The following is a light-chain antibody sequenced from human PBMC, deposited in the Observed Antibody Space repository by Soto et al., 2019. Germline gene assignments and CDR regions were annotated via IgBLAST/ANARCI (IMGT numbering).Light chain of an antibody. CDR3: QQYSNWPPIT. CDR2: DTS. CDR1: QSVSIH. J-gene: IGKJ5*01. V-gene: IGKV3-15*01. Sequence: VMTQSPAALSVSLGEGATLSCRSSQSVSIHLAWYQQKPGQAPRLLIYDTSTRATGIPARFSGSGSGTEFTLTISSLQSEDFAVYYCQQYSNWPPITFGQGTRLENK.